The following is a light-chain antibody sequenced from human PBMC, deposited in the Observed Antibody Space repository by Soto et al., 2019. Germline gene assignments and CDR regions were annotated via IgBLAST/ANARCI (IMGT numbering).Light chain of an antibody. J-gene: IGKJ4*01. Sequence: DIQMTQSPSSLSASVGDRVTITCRASQSINTYLNWYQQTPGKAPKLPIYGTSTLQSGVPSRFSGSGSGTDFTLTISSLQPEDFATYYCQQSYSTLLSFGGGTKVEIK. CDR2: GTS. CDR1: QSINTY. V-gene: IGKV1-39*01. CDR3: QQSYSTLLS.